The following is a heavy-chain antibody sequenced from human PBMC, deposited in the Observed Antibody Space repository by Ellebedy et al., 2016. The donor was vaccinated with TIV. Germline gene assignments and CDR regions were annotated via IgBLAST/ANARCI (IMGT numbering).Heavy chain of an antibody. D-gene: IGHD5-18*01. V-gene: IGHV4-59*01. CDR3: AAMIQGQWGY. J-gene: IGHJ4*02. CDR1: AGSISDYY. Sequence: MPSETLSLTCTVSAGSISDYYWSWIRQPPGKGLEWIGSIYYNGSAKYNPSLKSRVAISVDTSKNQFSLKLNSVTAADTAVYYCAAMIQGQWGYWGQGTLVTVSS. CDR2: IYYNGSA.